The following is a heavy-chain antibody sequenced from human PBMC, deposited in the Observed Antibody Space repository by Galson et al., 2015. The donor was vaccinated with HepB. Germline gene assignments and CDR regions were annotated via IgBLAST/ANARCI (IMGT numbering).Heavy chain of an antibody. D-gene: IGHD5-12*01. CDR1: GFTFSNAW. J-gene: IGHJ4*02. Sequence: SLRLSCAASGFTFSNAWMSWVRQAPGKGLEWVGRIKSKTDGGTTDYAAPVKGRFTISRDDSKNTLYLQMNSLKTEDTAVYYCTIVPDIVATIAFDYWGQGTLVTVSS. CDR3: TIVPDIVATIAFDY. V-gene: IGHV3-15*01. CDR2: IKSKTDGGTT.